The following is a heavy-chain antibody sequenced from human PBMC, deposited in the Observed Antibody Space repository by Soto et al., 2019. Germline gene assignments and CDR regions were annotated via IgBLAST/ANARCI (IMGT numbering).Heavy chain of an antibody. CDR1: GFTFSGSA. V-gene: IGHV3-73*01. Sequence: PGGSLRLSCAASGFTFSGSAMHWVRQASGKGLEWVGRIRSKANSYATAYAASVKGRFTISRDDSKNTAYLQMNSLKTEDTAVYYCTRWFYDYVWGSYRPGDAFDIWGQGTMVTVSS. CDR3: TRWFYDYVWGSYRPGDAFDI. CDR2: IRSKANSYAT. D-gene: IGHD3-16*02. J-gene: IGHJ3*02.